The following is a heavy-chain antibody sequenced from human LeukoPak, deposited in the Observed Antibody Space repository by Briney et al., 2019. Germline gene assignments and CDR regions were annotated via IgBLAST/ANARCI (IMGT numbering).Heavy chain of an antibody. V-gene: IGHV4-59*01. J-gene: IGHJ4*02. CDR3: AGGGGWYYFDY. Sequence: SETLSLTCTVSGGSISSYYWSWIRQPPGKGLEWMGYIYYSGSTNYNPSLKSRVAISVDTSKNQFSLKLSSVTAAGTVVCYGAGGGGWYYFDYWGQGALVTVSS. CDR1: GGSISSYY. D-gene: IGHD3-16*01. CDR2: IYYSGST.